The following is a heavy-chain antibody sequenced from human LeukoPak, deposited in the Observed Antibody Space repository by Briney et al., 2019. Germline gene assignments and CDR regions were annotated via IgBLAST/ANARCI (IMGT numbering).Heavy chain of an antibody. D-gene: IGHD1-26*01. V-gene: IGHV4-39*01. CDR2: IYYSGST. CDR3: ARTTRGDAFDI. J-gene: IGHJ3*02. Sequence: SETLSLTCTVSGGSISSSSYYWGWIRQRPGMGLEWIGSIYYSGSTYYNPSLKSRVTISVDTSKNQFSLKLSSVTAADTAVYYCARTTRGDAFDIWGQGTMVTVSS. CDR1: GGSISSSSYY.